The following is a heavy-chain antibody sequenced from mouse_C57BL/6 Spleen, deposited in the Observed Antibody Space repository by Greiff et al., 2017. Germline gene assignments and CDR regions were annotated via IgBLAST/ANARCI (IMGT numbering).Heavy chain of an antibody. CDR2: SRNKANDYTT. D-gene: IGHD1-1*01. J-gene: IGHJ1*03. V-gene: IGHV7-1*01. CDR1: GFTFSDFY. Sequence: EVQLVESGGGLVQSGRSLRLSCATSGFTFSDFYMEWVRQAPGKGLEWIAASRNKANDYTTEYSASVKGRFIVSRDTSQSILYLQMNALRAEDTAIYYCARGIYYYGSSYGWYFDVWGTGTTVTVSS. CDR3: ARGIYYYGSSYGWYFDV.